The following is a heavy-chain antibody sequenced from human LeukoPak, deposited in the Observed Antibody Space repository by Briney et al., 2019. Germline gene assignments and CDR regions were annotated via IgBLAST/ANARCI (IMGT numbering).Heavy chain of an antibody. CDR1: GFTFSSYA. D-gene: IGHD1-26*01. V-gene: IGHV3-30*04. Sequence: GGSLRLSCAASGFTFSSYAMHWVRQAPGKGLEWVAVISYDGSNKYYADSVKGRFTISRDNAKNSLYLQMNSLGAEDTAVYYCASGGMGATRYWGQGTLVTVSS. CDR3: ASGGMGATRY. J-gene: IGHJ4*02. CDR2: ISYDGSNK.